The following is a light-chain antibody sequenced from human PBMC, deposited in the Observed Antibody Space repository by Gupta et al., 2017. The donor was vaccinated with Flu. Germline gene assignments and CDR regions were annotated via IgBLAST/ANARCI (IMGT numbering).Light chain of an antibody. Sequence: QSALTQPPSASGSPGQSVTISCTGTSSVVGGYNYVSWYQQHPGKAPKHMIYEVSKRPSGVPDRFSGSKSGNTASLTVSGLQAEDEADYYCSSYAGSNNLVFGTGTKVTVL. CDR1: SSVVGGYNY. CDR3: SSYAGSNNLV. J-gene: IGLJ1*01. V-gene: IGLV2-8*01. CDR2: EVS.